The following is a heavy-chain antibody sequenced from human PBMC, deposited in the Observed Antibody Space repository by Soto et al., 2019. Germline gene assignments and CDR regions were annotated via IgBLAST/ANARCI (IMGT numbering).Heavy chain of an antibody. J-gene: IGHJ4*02. V-gene: IGHV1-18*01. Sequence: QVQLVQSGAEVKKPGASVKVSCKASGYTLSTYGIIWVRQAPGQGLEWMGWISTYTGNTNYAQMFQGRVTMTTDTSTRKAYMELRSLRSDDTAVYYCARVTGSGWYFDYWGQGTLVTVSS. CDR3: ARVTGSGWYFDY. CDR1: GYTLSTYG. CDR2: ISTYTGNT. D-gene: IGHD6-19*01.